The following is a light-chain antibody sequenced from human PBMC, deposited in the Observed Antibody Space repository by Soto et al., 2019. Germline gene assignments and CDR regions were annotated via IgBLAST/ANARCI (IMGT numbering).Light chain of an antibody. J-gene: IGLJ2*01. Sequence: QSALTQPASVSGSPGQSITISCTGTSSDIGRYNYVSWYQQHPGRAPRLIIYEVINRPAGVSDRFSGSKSGNTASLTISGLQAADEADYYCCSYTRSSTLLFGGGTKLNVL. CDR3: CSYTRSSTLL. V-gene: IGLV2-14*01. CDR2: EVI. CDR1: SSDIGRYNY.